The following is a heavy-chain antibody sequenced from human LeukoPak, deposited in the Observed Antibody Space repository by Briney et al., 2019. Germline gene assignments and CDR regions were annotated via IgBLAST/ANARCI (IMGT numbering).Heavy chain of an antibody. D-gene: IGHD2-15*01. V-gene: IGHV4-31*03. J-gene: IGHJ4*02. CDR2: IYYSGST. CDR1: GGSISSGGYY. Sequence: SETLSLTCTVSGGSISSGGYYWSWIRQHPGKGLEWIGYIYYSGSTYYNPSLKSRVTISVDTSKNQFSLKLGSVTAADTAVYYCARGPVVVAATRSDHYFDYWGQGTLVTVSS. CDR3: ARGPVVVAATRSDHYFDY.